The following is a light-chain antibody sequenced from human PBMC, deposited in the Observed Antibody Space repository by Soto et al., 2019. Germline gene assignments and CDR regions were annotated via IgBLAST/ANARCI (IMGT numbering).Light chain of an antibody. V-gene: IGLV2-14*01. CDR2: DVS. J-gene: IGLJ3*02. Sequence: QSALTQPASVSGSPGQSITISCTGTSGDVGFYNYVCWYQQHPGKAPKLMIHDVSNRPSGVSNRFSGSKSGNTASLTISGLQAEDEADYYCSSYTSSGTWVFGGGTKLTVL. CDR1: SGDVGFYNY. CDR3: SSYTSSGTWV.